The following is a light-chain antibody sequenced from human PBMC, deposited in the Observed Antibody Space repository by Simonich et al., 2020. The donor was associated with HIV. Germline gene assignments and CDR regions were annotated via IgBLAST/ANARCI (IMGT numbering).Light chain of an antibody. V-gene: IGKV3-15*01. CDR3: QQYNKWPPLT. J-gene: IGKJ4*01. CDR1: QSVSRN. Sequence: EIVLTQSPGTLSLSPGERATLSCRASQSVSRNLAWYQQKLGQAPRLLIYGASTRATGIPARFSGSGSGTEFTLTISILQSEDFAVYYCQQYNKWPPLTFGGGTKVEMK. CDR2: GAS.